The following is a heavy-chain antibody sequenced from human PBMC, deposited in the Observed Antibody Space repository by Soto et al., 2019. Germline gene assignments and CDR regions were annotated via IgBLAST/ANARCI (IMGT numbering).Heavy chain of an antibody. CDR2: ISAYNGNT. V-gene: IGHV1-18*01. D-gene: IGHD3-22*01. J-gene: IGHJ4*02. CDR1: GYTFTSYG. Sequence: GASVKVSCKASGYTFTSYGISWVRQAPGQGLEWMGWISAYNGNTNYAQKLQGRVTMTTDTSTSTAYMELRSLRSDDTAVYYCARDLSGEYYDSSGYYWDFDYWGQGTRVTVSS. CDR3: ARDLSGEYYDSSGYYWDFDY.